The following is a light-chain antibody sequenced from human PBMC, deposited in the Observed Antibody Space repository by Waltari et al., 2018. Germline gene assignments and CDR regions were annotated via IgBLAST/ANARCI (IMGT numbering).Light chain of an antibody. Sequence: ENVLTQSPGTLSLSPGERATLSCRASQSVDNWYLAWYQLKLGQAPRLLISGSSSRATGVPDRFSGSGSGTDFTLTISRLEPEDFAVYYCHQSGGSGRAFGGGTKVEIK. J-gene: IGKJ4*01. V-gene: IGKV3-20*01. CDR2: GSS. CDR1: QSVDNWY. CDR3: HQSGGSGRA.